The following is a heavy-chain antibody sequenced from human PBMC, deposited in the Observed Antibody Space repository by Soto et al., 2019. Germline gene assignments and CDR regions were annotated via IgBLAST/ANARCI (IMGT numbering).Heavy chain of an antibody. J-gene: IGHJ4*02. D-gene: IGHD3-3*01. Sequence: QVQLVESGGGVVQPGTSLRLSCAASGFSFSSYAMHWVRQAPGKGLEWVAALWYDGSNQNYAESVKGRFTISRVNSKRTVYLQMNSLKAEDTAVYYCARDINDFWSGYLYWGQGTLVTVSS. CDR3: ARDINDFWSGYLY. CDR1: GFSFSSYA. CDR2: LWYDGSNQ. V-gene: IGHV3-33*01.